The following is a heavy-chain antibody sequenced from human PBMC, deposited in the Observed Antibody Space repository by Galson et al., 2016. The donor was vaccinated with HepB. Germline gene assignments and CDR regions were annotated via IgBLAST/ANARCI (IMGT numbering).Heavy chain of an antibody. CDR2: TNEYGSIT. D-gene: IGHD3-10*01. V-gene: IGHV3-74*01. CDR1: GFSFSGFW. Sequence: SLRLSCAVSGFSFSGFWMRWVRQVPGKGLVWVACTNEYGSITDYADSVKGRFTISRDNPKNTLYLQMSSLRAEDTAVYFCARDVGGWGSYWGQGTLVTVSS. CDR3: ARDVGGWGSY. J-gene: IGHJ4*02.